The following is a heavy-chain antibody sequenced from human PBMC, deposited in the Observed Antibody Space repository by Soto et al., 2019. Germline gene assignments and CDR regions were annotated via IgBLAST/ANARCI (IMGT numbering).Heavy chain of an antibody. D-gene: IGHD3-10*01. V-gene: IGHV4-31*03. CDR1: GGSISSGGYY. CDR2: IYYSGST. Sequence: SETLSLTCTVSGGSISSGGYYWSWIRQHPGKGLEWIGYIYYSGSTYYNPSLKSRVTISVDTSKNQFSLKLSSVTAADTAVYYCAREMGRYGSGSSQGDAFDIWGQGTMVTVSS. J-gene: IGHJ3*02. CDR3: AREMGRYGSGSSQGDAFDI.